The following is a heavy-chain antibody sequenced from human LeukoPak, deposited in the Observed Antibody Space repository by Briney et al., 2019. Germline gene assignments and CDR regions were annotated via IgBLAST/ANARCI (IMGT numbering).Heavy chain of an antibody. CDR1: GFTVSSNY. V-gene: IGHV3-53*05. CDR2: IYSCGST. D-gene: IGHD1-26*01. Sequence: GGSLRLSCAASGFTVSSNYMSWVRQAPGKGLEWVSVIYSCGSTYYADSVKGRFTISRDNSKNTLYLQMNSLRAEDTAVYYCAREGERSSGSYFYYWGQGTLVTVSS. CDR3: AREGERSSGSYFYY. J-gene: IGHJ4*02.